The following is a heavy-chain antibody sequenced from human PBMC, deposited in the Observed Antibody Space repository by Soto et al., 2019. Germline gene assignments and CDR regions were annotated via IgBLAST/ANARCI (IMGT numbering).Heavy chain of an antibody. V-gene: IGHV3-23*01. Sequence: VQLLESGGGLVQPGGSLRLSCVVSGLTFKSYAMSWVRQAPGKGLEWVSSVSGSGGSTYNADSVKGRFTVSRGNSKNTLYLQMNSLRAEDTAVYYCANCRDNTGNAYYCYGMDVWGQGTTVTVSS. J-gene: IGHJ6*02. CDR1: GLTFKSYA. CDR2: VSGSGGST. D-gene: IGHD2-15*01. CDR3: ANCRDNTGNAYYCYGMDV.